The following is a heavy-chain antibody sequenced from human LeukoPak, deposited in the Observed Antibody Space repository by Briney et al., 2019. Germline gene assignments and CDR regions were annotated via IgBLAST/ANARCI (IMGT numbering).Heavy chain of an antibody. CDR2: ISSSSNYI. D-gene: IGHD6-6*01. Sequence: GGSLRLSCAASGFTFSSYSKDWVRQAPGKGLEWVSSISSSSNYIYYADSVKGRFTISRDDAKNSLYLQMNSLRAEDTAVYYCARDLSSSSTAYFQHWGQGTLVTVSS. CDR3: ARDLSSSSTAYFQH. J-gene: IGHJ1*01. CDR1: GFTFSSYS. V-gene: IGHV3-21*01.